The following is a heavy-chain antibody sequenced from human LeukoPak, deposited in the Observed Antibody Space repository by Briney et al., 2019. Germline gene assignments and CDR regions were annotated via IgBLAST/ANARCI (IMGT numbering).Heavy chain of an antibody. CDR3: ARQYDSYFYYYLDL. CDR1: GYPINNAYY. D-gene: IGHD2-21*01. J-gene: IGHJ6*04. Sequence: SETLSLTCAVSGYPINNAYYWAWIRPPPGKGLEWIGSLYHPDSTYYNPSLKSRVTMSVDTSRNQFSLKLSFVTAADTAVYYCARQYDSYFYYYLDLWGTGTTVTVSS. V-gene: IGHV4-38-2*01. CDR2: LYHPDST.